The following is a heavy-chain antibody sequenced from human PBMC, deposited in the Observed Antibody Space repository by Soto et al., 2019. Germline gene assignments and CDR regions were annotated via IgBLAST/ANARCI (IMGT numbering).Heavy chain of an antibody. CDR2: IKQDGSEK. Sequence: GGYLRLSCAASGFTFSSYWMSWVRQAPGKGLEWVANIKQDGSEKYYVDSVKGRFTISRDNAKNSLYLQMNSLRAEDTAVYYCARDRLPYSCGWYSSIFDYWGQGSLVTVSA. J-gene: IGHJ4*02. V-gene: IGHV3-7*01. CDR3: ARDRLPYSCGWYSSIFDY. D-gene: IGHD6-19*01. CDR1: GFTFSSYW.